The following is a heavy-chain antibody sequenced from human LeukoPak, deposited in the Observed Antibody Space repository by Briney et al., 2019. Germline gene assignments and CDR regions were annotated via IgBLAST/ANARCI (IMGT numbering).Heavy chain of an antibody. CDR3: GSFGVMWEIDY. D-gene: IGHD1-26*01. CDR2: INIDGSGA. V-gene: IGHV3-74*01. CDR1: GSPFSGTW. Sequence: GGSLGSSWAAPGSPFSGTWRHWFRQAPGKGLGWVSRINIDGSGANCADSVKGRFTISRDNAKNTLHLQMNSLRAEDTAVYYCGSFGVMWEIDYWGQGTLVTVSS. J-gene: IGHJ4*02.